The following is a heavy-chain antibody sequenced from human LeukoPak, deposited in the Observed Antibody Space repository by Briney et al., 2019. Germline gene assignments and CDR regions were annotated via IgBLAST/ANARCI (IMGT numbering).Heavy chain of an antibody. D-gene: IGHD1-26*01. Sequence: VASVKVSCKVSGYTLTELSMHWVRQAPGKGLEWMGGFDPEDGETIYAQKFQGRVTMTEDTSTDTAYMELSSLRSEDTAVYYCATDILSGSYFNPDYWGQGTLVTVSS. CDR3: ATDILSGSYFNPDY. CDR1: GYTLTELS. CDR2: FDPEDGET. V-gene: IGHV1-24*01. J-gene: IGHJ4*02.